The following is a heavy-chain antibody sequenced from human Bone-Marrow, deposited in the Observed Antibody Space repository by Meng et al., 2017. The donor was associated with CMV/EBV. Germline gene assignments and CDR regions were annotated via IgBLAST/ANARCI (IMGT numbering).Heavy chain of an antibody. D-gene: IGHD3-10*01. CDR3: ARGVGMVLLWFGGPDWFDP. J-gene: IGHJ5*02. CDR1: GFTVSSNY. Sequence: GESLKISCAASGFTVSSNYMSWVRQAPGKGLEWVSVIYSGGSTYYADSVKGRFTISRDNSKNTLYLQMNSLRAEDTAVYYCARGVGMVLLWFGGPDWFDPWGQGTLVTVSS. CDR2: IYSGGST. V-gene: IGHV3-66*02.